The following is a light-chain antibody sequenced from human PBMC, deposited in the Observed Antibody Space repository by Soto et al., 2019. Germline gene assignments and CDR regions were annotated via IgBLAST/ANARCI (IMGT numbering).Light chain of an antibody. CDR3: QQSYSTPYT. Sequence: DIQMTQSPSSLSASVGDRVTITCRASQSISSYLNWYQQKPGKVPKLLIYAASSLQSGVPSRFSGSGSGTDFTLTISSLQPEDFATYYCQQSYSTPYTFGQGTKLEFK. CDR1: QSISSY. V-gene: IGKV1-39*01. CDR2: AAS. J-gene: IGKJ2*01.